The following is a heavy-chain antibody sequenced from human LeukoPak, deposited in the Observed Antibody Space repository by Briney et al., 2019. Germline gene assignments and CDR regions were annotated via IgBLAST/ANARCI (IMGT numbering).Heavy chain of an antibody. V-gene: IGHV5-51*01. D-gene: IGHD6-13*01. CDR1: GYSFTSYW. CDR3: ARQYSSSWYGGAFDI. CDR2: IYPGDSDT. Sequence: GESLKISCKGPGYSFTSYWIGWVRQMPGKGLERMGIIYPGDSDTRYSPSFQGQVTISADKSISTAYLQWSILKASDTAMYYCARQYSSSWYGGAFDIWGQGTMVTVSS. J-gene: IGHJ3*02.